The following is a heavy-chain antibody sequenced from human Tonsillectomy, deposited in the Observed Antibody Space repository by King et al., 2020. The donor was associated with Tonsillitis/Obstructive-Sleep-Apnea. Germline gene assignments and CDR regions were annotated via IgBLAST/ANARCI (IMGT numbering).Heavy chain of an antibody. Sequence: VQLVQSGAEVKKPGESLRISCKGSGYRFTSYWINWVRQMPGKGLEWMGRIDPSDSYTNYSPSFQGHVTISADKSISTAYLRWSSLRASDTAMYYCVGADYYNMDFWGQGTTVTVSS. CDR1: GYRFTSYW. V-gene: IGHV5-10-1*03. D-gene: IGHD4/OR15-4a*01. CDR2: IDPSDSYT. J-gene: IGHJ6*02. CDR3: VGADYYNMDF.